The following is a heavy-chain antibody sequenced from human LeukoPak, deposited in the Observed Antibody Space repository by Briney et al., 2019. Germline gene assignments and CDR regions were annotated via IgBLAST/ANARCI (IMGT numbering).Heavy chain of an antibody. Sequence: GGSLRLSCVASAFTFSSYSMNWVRQAPGKGLEWVSSISSSGSYIYYADSVKGRFTISRDNSKNTLYLQLSSLRVEDTAVYYCAREHGRSGYFDYWGQGTLVSVSS. CDR3: AREHGRSGYFDY. V-gene: IGHV3-21*01. D-gene: IGHD3-22*01. CDR1: AFTFSSYS. CDR2: ISSSGSYI. J-gene: IGHJ4*02.